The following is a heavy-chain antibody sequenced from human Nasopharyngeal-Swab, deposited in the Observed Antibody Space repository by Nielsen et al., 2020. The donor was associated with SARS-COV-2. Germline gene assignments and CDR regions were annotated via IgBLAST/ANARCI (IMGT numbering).Heavy chain of an antibody. V-gene: IGHV4-59*01. J-gene: IGHJ5*02. CDR3: ARVYVVIVPAATNWFDP. Sequence: CIRQRPGRGLERIGYIYDSGRTKYNTYLKSRVNISVDTSKNQFCLKLSSVTAADTAVYYCARVYVVIVPAATNWFDPWGQGTLVTVSS. CDR2: IYDSGRT. D-gene: IGHD2-2*01.